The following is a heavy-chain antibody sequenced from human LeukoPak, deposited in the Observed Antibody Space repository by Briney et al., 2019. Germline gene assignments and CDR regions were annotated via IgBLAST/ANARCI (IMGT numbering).Heavy chain of an antibody. J-gene: IGHJ6*03. CDR1: GYTFTGYY. CDR2: INPNSGGT. D-gene: IGHD5-12*01. V-gene: IGHV1-2*02. Sequence: ASVKVSCKASGYTFTGYYMHWVRQAPGQGLEWMGWINPNSGGTNYAQKFQGRVTMTRDTSISTAYMELSRLRSDDTAVYYCARQEGTITHMDVWGKGTTVTVSS. CDR3: ARQEGTITHMDV.